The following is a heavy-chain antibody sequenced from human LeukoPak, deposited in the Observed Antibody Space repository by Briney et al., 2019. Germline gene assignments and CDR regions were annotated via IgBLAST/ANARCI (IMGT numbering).Heavy chain of an antibody. Sequence: GASVKVSCKASGGTFSSYAISWVRQAPGQGLEWMGGIIPTFGTANYAQKFQGRVTITTDESTSTAYMELSSLRSEDTAVYYCARATRMGAQSFDYWGQGTLVTVSS. CDR1: GGTFSSYA. CDR3: ARATRMGAQSFDY. D-gene: IGHD1-26*01. J-gene: IGHJ4*02. CDR2: IIPTFGTA. V-gene: IGHV1-69*05.